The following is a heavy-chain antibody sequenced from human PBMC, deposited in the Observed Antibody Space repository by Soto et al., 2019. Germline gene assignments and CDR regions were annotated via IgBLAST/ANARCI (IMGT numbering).Heavy chain of an antibody. CDR2: ISAYNGNT. CDR3: AREDTGYYFDY. Sequence: ASVKVSCKASGYTFTSYGSSWVRQAPGQGLEWMGLISAYNGNTNYAQKFQGRVTMTRDTSTSTAYMELRSLRSEDTAVYYCAREDTGYYFDYWGQGTLVTVST. D-gene: IGHD3-10*01. CDR1: GYTFTSYG. V-gene: IGHV1-18*01. J-gene: IGHJ4*02.